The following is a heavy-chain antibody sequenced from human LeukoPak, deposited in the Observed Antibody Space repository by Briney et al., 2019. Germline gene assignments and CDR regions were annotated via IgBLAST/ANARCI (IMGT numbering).Heavy chain of an antibody. D-gene: IGHD6-19*01. Sequence: GGSLRLSCTASGFTFSSYAMSWVRQAPGKGLEWVSVISGSGGSTHYAGSVKGRFTISRDNSENTLYLQMDSLRADDTAVYYCAKGTLSVGGRFDYWGQGALVTVSS. J-gene: IGHJ4*02. CDR1: GFTFSSYA. CDR2: ISGSGGST. V-gene: IGHV3-23*01. CDR3: AKGTLSVGGRFDY.